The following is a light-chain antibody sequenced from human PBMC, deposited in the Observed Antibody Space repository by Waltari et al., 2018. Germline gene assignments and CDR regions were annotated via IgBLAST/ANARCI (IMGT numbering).Light chain of an antibody. Sequence: TQDPAVSVAVGQTVRITCQGDSLRSYYASWYQQRPGQAPILVMYDHNSRPSGVPDRFSGSSSDNTASLTITGALAEDEAYYYCHSRDASGVGGAFGGGTKLTVL. CDR1: SLRSYY. V-gene: IGLV3-19*01. CDR3: HSRDASGVGGA. J-gene: IGLJ2*01. CDR2: DHN.